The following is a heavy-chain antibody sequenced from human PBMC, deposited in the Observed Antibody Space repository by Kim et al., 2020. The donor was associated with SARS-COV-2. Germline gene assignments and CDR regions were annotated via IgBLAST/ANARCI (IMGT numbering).Heavy chain of an antibody. CDR2: ISGSGGST. D-gene: IGHD4-17*01. V-gene: IGHV3-23*01. CDR3: AKDRSTVTRYYYYYGMDV. J-gene: IGHJ6*02. CDR1: GFTFSSYA. Sequence: GGSLRLSCAASGFTFSSYAMSWVRQAPGKGLEWVSAISGSGGSTYYADSVKGRFTISRDNSKNTLYLQMNSLRAEDTAVYYCAKDRSTVTRYYYYYGMDVWGQGTTVTVSS.